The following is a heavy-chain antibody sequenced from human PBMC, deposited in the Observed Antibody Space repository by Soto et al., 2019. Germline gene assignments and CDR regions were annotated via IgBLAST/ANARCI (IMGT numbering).Heavy chain of an antibody. Sequence: QVQLVESGGGVVQPGRSLRLSCAASGFTFSSYAMHWVRQAPGKGLEWVAVISYDGSNKYYADSVKGRFTIYRDNSKNTLYLQMTSLRAEDTAVYYCARDNSPYSSGLHTRHFVYWGQGTLVTVSS. J-gene: IGHJ4*02. V-gene: IGHV3-30-3*01. CDR2: ISYDGSNK. D-gene: IGHD6-19*01. CDR3: ARDNSPYSSGLHTRHFVY. CDR1: GFTFSSYA.